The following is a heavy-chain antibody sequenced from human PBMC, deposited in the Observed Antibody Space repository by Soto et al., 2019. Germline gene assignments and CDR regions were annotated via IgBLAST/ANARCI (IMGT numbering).Heavy chain of an antibody. CDR1: GGSISSSSYY. Sequence: SETLSLTCTVSGGSISSSSYYWGWIRQPPGKGLEWIGSIYYSGSTYYNPSLKSRVTISVDTFKNQFSLKLSSVTAADTAVYYCARPVPDSSGWYLDAFDIWGQGTMVTVSS. CDR3: ARPVPDSSGWYLDAFDI. J-gene: IGHJ3*02. D-gene: IGHD6-19*01. CDR2: IYYSGST. V-gene: IGHV4-39*01.